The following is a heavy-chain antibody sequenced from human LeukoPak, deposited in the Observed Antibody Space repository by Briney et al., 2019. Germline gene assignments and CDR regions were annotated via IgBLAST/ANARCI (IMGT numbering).Heavy chain of an antibody. CDR1: GFTFSSYA. J-gene: IGHJ4*02. CDR3: ASGLFGVVVAATFDMY. CDR2: ISYDGSNK. V-gene: IGHV3-30-3*01. D-gene: IGHD2-15*01. Sequence: GGSLRLSCAASGFTFSSYAMHWVCQAPGKGLEWVAVISYDGSNKYYADSVKGRFTISRDNSKNTLYLQMNSLRAEDTAVYYCASGLFGVVVAATFDMYWGQGTLVTVSS.